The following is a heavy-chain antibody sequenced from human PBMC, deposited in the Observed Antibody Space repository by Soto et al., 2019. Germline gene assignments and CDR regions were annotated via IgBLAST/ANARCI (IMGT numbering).Heavy chain of an antibody. V-gene: IGHV3-30*16. CDR1: RYTFTDYY. CDR3: ARDPAAIKYYYYGMDV. Sequence: QVQLVQSGAEVKKPGASVKVSCKASRYTFTDYYMHWVRESPGQGLEWVAVISYDGSNKYYADSVKGRFTSSRDNSMNTLYLQMNSLRAEDTAVYYCARDPAAIKYYYYGMDVWGQGTTVTVSS. CDR2: ISYDGSNK. J-gene: IGHJ6*02. D-gene: IGHD2-2*01.